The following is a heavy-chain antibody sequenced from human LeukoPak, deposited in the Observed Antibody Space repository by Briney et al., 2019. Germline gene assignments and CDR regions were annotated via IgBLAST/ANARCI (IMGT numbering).Heavy chain of an antibody. J-gene: IGHJ4*02. Sequence: GGSLRLSCVASGFSFSRSWMSWVRQAPGKGLEWVANIKVDGSEEHYLDSVEGRFIISRGNAKNSVHLQMNSLRAEDTAEYYCVRDGPFGSGTFGYWAQGTLVSVSS. CDR3: VRDGPFGSGTFGY. CDR2: IKVDGSEE. V-gene: IGHV3-7*01. D-gene: IGHD3-10*01. CDR1: GFSFSRSW.